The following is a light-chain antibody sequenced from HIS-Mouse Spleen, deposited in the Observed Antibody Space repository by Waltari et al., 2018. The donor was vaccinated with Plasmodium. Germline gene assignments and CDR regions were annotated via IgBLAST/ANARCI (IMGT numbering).Light chain of an antibody. CDR1: NIGSKS. CDR3: QVWDSSSDHVV. Sequence: SYVLTQPPSVSVAPGKTAGITCGGNNIGSKSVNWYKQKPGQAPVLVVYDDSDRPSGIPERFSGSNSGNTATLTISRVEAGDEADYYCQVWDSSSDHVVFGGGTKLTVL. CDR2: DDS. J-gene: IGLJ2*01. V-gene: IGLV3-21*03.